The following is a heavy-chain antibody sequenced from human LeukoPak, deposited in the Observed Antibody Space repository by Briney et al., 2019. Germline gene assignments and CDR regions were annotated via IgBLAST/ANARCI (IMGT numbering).Heavy chain of an antibody. V-gene: IGHV4-59*08. Sequence: SETLSLTCTVSGGSISSYYWSWIRQPPGKGLEWIAYISDIGSINYNPSLKSRVTISLDTSKNQFSLKLSSVTAADTAVYYCARSHSGYFRYFDYWGQGTLVTVSS. CDR3: ARSHSGYFRYFDY. CDR1: GGSISSYY. CDR2: ISDIGSI. J-gene: IGHJ4*02. D-gene: IGHD3-22*01.